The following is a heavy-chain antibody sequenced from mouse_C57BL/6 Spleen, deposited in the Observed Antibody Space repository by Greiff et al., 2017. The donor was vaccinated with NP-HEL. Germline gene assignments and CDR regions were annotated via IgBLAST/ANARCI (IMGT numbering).Heavy chain of an antibody. CDR2: IYPGSGST. CDR1: GYTFTSYW. Sequence: VQLQQPGAELVKPGASVKMSCKASGYTFTSYWITWVKQRPGQGLEWIGDIYPGSGSTNYNEKFKSKATLTVDTSSSTAYMQLSSLTSEDSAVYYCALLITTVVALDYWGQGTTLTVSS. CDR3: ALLITTVVALDY. J-gene: IGHJ2*01. D-gene: IGHD1-1*01. V-gene: IGHV1-55*01.